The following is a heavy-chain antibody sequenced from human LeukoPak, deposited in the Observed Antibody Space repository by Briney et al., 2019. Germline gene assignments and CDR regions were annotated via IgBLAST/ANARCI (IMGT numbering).Heavy chain of an antibody. D-gene: IGHD3-22*01. CDR3: RAATKFLDYYYDY. CDR2: ISSDGSNK. CDR1: RFTFSTFG. J-gene: IGHJ4*02. Sequence: PGGSLRLSCAASRFTFSTFGMHWVRQAPGKGLEWVAVISSDGSNKYYADSVRGRFTISRDNSKDTLYLQMSSLRIEDTAVYYCRAATKFLDYYYDYWGQGTLDTVSS. V-gene: IGHV3-30*03.